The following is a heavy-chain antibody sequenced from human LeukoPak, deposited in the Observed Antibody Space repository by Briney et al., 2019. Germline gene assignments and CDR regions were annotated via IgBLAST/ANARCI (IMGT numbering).Heavy chain of an antibody. Sequence: PWASVKVSCKASGYTFTDYYIHWVRQAPGQGLEWMGWINPNSGGTNFAQKFQGRVSMTRDTSINTAYMDLSRLRSDDAAVYYCTRDRLPRPFDYWGQGTLVTVSS. CDR2: INPNSGGT. J-gene: IGHJ4*02. V-gene: IGHV1-2*02. CDR1: GYTFTDYY. CDR3: TRDRLPRPFDY.